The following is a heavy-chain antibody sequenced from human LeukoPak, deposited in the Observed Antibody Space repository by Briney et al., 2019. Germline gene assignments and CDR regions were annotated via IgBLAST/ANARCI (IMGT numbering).Heavy chain of an antibody. V-gene: IGHV3-30*04. CDR2: ISYDGSNK. Sequence: GGSLRLSCAASGFTFSSYAMHWVRQAPGKGLEWVAVISYDGSNKYYADSVKGRFTISRDNSKKSLYLQMNSLRDEDTAIYYCAKMTFAARPYFDDWGQGTLVTVSS. CDR3: AKMTFAARPYFDD. D-gene: IGHD6-6*01. J-gene: IGHJ4*02. CDR1: GFTFSSYA.